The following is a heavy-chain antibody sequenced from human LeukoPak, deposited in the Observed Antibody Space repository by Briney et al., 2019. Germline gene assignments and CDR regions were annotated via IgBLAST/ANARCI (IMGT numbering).Heavy chain of an antibody. Sequence: GASVKVSCKASGYTFTSYYMHWVRQAPGQGLEWMGIINPSGGSTSYAQKFQGRVTMTRDTSTSTVYMELSSLRSEDTAVYYCAGGYSSIFWFDPWGQGNPGHRLL. V-gene: IGHV1-46*01. CDR3: AGGYSSIFWFDP. D-gene: IGHD5-18*01. J-gene: IGHJ5*02. CDR2: INPSGGST. CDR1: GYTFTSYY.